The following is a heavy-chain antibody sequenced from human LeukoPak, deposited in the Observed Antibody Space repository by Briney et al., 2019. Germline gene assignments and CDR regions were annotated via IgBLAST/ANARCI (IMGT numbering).Heavy chain of an antibody. CDR2: ISGSGGST. V-gene: IGHV3-23*01. D-gene: IGHD4-17*01. CDR1: GFTFSSYG. CDR3: AKGVHRSTVNDAFDI. Sequence: PGGSLRLSCAASGFTFSSYGMSWVRQAPGKGLEWVSAISGSGGSTYYADSVKGRFTISRDNSKNTLYLQMNSLRAEDTAVYYCAKGVHRSTVNDAFDIWGQGTMVTVSS. J-gene: IGHJ3*02.